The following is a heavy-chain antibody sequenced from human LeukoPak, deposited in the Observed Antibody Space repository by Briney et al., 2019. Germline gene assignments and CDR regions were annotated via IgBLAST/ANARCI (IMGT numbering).Heavy chain of an antibody. Sequence: GGSLRLSCAASGFTFSSYAMSWVRQAPGKGLEWVAAISGSGGSTYYADSVNGRFTISRDNSNNTLYLQMNSLKAEDTAVYYCAKSSGGYYYYYYGMDVWGQGTTVTVSS. CDR2: ISGSGGST. CDR1: GFTFSSYA. J-gene: IGHJ6*02. D-gene: IGHD6-19*01. V-gene: IGHV3-23*01. CDR3: AKSSGGYYYYYYGMDV.